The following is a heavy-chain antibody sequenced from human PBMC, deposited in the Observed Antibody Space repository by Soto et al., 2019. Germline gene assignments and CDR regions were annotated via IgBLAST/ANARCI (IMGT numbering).Heavy chain of an antibody. V-gene: IGHV3-11*06. CDR2: ISSSSSYT. Sequence: PGGSLRLSCAASGFTFSDYYMSWIRQAPGKGLEWVSYISSSSSYTNYADSVKGRFTISRDNAKNSLYLQMNSLRAEDTAVYYCARGGEDILTGYFVRGYAFDIWGQGTMVTVSS. D-gene: IGHD3-9*01. CDR3: ARGGEDILTGYFVRGYAFDI. CDR1: GFTFSDYY. J-gene: IGHJ3*02.